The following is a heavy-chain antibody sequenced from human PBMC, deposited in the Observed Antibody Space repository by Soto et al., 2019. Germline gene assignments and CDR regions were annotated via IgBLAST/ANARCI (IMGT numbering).Heavy chain of an antibody. CDR2: IYYSGST. CDR3: ARAGTNMVQFDY. CDR1: GGSINSYF. J-gene: IGHJ4*02. Sequence: QVQLQESGPGLVRPSETLSLTCTVSGGSINSYFWSWIRQSPGKGLEWIGHIYYSGSTSYSPSLKRRVSVSVDTSKNQFSLEVQSVTAADTAVYYCARAGTNMVQFDYWGQGTLVTVSS. V-gene: IGHV4-59*01. D-gene: IGHD3-10*01.